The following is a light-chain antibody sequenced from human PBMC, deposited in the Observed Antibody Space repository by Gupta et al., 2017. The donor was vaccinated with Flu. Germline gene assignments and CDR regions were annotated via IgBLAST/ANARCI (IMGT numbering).Light chain of an antibody. CDR3: HHDGTSPYT. CDR1: ESVKRNH. CDR2: GTS. J-gene: IGKJ2*01. V-gene: IGKV3-20*01. Sequence: GTVFLSPGESVTLSCRAGESVKRNHLAWYQQKPGQAPRLLMYGTSNRAPGIPDRFSGGGSGTDFTLTINRVEPEDSAIFYCHHDGTSPYTFGQGTKIEIK.